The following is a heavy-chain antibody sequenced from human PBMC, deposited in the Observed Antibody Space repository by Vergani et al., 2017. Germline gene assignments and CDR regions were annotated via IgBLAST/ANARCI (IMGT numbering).Heavy chain of an antibody. CDR2: INHSGST. CDR1: GGSISSGGYY. J-gene: IGHJ5*02. CDR3: ARSVEDYKGGWFDP. Sequence: QVQLQESGPGLVKPSQTLSLTCTVSGGSISSGGYYWSWIRQHPGKGLEWIGEINHSGSTNYNPSLKSRVTISVDTSKNQFSLKLSSVTAADTAVYYCARSVEDYKGGWFDPWGQGTLVTVSS. D-gene: IGHD4-11*01. V-gene: IGHV4-31*03.